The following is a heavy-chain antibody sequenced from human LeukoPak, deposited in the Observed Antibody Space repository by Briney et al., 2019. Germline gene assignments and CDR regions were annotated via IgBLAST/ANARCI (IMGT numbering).Heavy chain of an antibody. D-gene: IGHD3-3*01. J-gene: IGHJ4*02. Sequence: ASVKVSCKASGYTFNGYYMHWVRQAPGQGLEWMGRINPNSGGTNYAQKFQGRVTMTRDTSISTAYMELSRLRSDDTAVYYCASLSPPTIFGVVNFDYWGQGTLVTVSS. CDR2: INPNSGGT. CDR1: GYTFNGYY. V-gene: IGHV1-2*06. CDR3: ASLSPPTIFGVVNFDY.